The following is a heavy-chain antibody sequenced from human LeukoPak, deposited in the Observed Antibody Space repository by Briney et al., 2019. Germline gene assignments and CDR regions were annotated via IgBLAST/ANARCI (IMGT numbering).Heavy chain of an antibody. J-gene: IGHJ4*02. CDR3: ARERGGIQLWLHWFDY. CDR1: GFTFSSYW. Sequence: GSLRLSCAASGFTFSSYWMSWVRQAPGKGLEWVANIKQDGSEKYYVDSVKGRFTISRDNAKNSLYLQMNSLRAEDTAVYYCARERGGIQLWLHWFDYWGQGTLVTVSS. V-gene: IGHV3-7*01. D-gene: IGHD5-18*01. CDR2: IKQDGSEK.